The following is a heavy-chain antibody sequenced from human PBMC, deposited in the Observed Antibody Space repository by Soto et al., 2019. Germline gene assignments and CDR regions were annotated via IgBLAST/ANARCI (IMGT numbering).Heavy chain of an antibody. D-gene: IGHD6-13*01. CDR1: GGSISSSSYY. V-gene: IGHV4-39*01. CDR2: IYYSGST. Sequence: QLQLQESGPGLVKPSETLSLTCTVSGGSISSSSYYWGWIRQPPGKGLEWIGSIYYSGSTYYNPSLKSRVTISVDTSKNLFSLKLSSVTAADTAVYYCARLLYRSSWYGAVRRETCFDYCCQGTLVTASS. J-gene: IGHJ4*02. CDR3: ARLLYRSSWYGAVRRETCFDY.